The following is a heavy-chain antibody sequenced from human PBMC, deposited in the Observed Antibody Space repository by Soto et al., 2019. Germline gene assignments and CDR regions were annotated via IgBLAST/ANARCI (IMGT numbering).Heavy chain of an antibody. CDR3: ARLINFLNTSCHFDY. CDR2: INYSGTT. J-gene: IGHJ4*02. CDR1: GGSISSSSYY. Sequence: QLQLQESGPGLVKPSETLSLTCTVSGGSISSSSYYWARIRQPPGKGPGWIGSINYSGTTFYNSSLKSPVPMSVNTSKVPFSLELTSLTDADTSVLYCARLINFLNTSCHFDYWGQGSLVTVSS. D-gene: IGHD2-2*01. V-gene: IGHV4-39*01.